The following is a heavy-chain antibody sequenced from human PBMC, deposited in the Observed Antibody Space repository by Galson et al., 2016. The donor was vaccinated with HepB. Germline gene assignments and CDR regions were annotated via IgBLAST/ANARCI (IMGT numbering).Heavy chain of an antibody. V-gene: IGHV1-69*04. CDR1: GETCSNCA. CDR3: AREGLKPGNSGALDI. Sequence: SVKVSCKASGETCSNCAISWVRQAPGQGLEWMGTIDPVLNRANYAQGFQGRLTITADTSTDTANMELSSLRSDDTAVYSCAREGLKPGNSGALDIWGQGTMVTVSS. J-gene: IGHJ3*02. D-gene: IGHD4-23*01. CDR2: IDPVLNRA.